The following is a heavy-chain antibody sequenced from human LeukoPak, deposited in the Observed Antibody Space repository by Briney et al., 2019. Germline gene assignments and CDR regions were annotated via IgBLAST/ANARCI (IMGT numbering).Heavy chain of an antibody. D-gene: IGHD6-13*01. Sequence: SETLSLTCTVSGGSIGTYYWSWIRQPPGNGLEWIGYVDYTGSTDYNPSLKSRVTISIDAPKNQFSLKLSSVTTADTAVYYCARVRRYTSRPDAFDIWGQGTKVTVSA. V-gene: IGHV4-59*01. CDR2: VDYTGST. J-gene: IGHJ3*02. CDR3: ARVRRYTSRPDAFDI. CDR1: GGSIGTYY.